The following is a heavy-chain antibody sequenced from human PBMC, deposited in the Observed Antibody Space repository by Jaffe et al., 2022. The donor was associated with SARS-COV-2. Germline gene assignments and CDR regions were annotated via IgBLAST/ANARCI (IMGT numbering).Heavy chain of an antibody. CDR2: ISYTGYT. CDR3: ARQGSGSNNFVDY. Sequence: QLQLQESGPGLVKPSETLSLTCTVSGGSISSSSYYWGWIRQPPGKGLEWIAIISYTGYTYYNPSLKSRVAISVDTSKNQFSLKVNSVTAADTAVYYCARQGSGSNNFVDYWGRGTLVTVSS. J-gene: IGHJ4*02. D-gene: IGHD1-26*01. CDR1: GGSISSSSYY. V-gene: IGHV4-39*01.